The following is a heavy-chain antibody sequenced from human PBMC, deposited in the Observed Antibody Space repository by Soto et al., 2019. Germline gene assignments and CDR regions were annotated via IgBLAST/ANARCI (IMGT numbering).Heavy chain of an antibody. CDR3: ARDRYQLPEWLDYYYYYMDV. Sequence: PGGSLRLSCAASGFTFSSYSMNWVRQAPGKGLEWVSSISSSGSYIYYADSVKGRFTISRDNAKNSLYLQMNSLRAEDTAVYYCARDRYQLPEWLDYYYYYMDVWGKGTTVTVSS. CDR1: GFTFSSYS. CDR2: ISSSGSYI. D-gene: IGHD2-2*01. V-gene: IGHV3-21*01. J-gene: IGHJ6*03.